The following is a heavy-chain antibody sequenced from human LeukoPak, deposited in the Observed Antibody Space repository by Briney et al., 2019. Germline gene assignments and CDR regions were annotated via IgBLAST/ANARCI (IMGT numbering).Heavy chain of an antibody. D-gene: IGHD3-22*01. J-gene: IGHJ3*02. CDR1: GGSFSGYY. CDR3: ARHRLVPFSYDPHDAFHI. V-gene: IGHV4-34*01. CDR2: INHSGST. Sequence: SETLSLTCAVYGGSFSGYYWSWIRQPPGKGLEWIGEINHSGSTNYNPSLKSRVTISVDTSKNHFSLKLSSVTAADTAVYYCARHRLVPFSYDPHDAFHIWGQGTMVTVSS.